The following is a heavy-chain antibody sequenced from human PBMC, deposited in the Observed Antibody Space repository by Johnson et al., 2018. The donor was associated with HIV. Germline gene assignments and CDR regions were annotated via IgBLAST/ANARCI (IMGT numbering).Heavy chain of an antibody. D-gene: IGHD3-22*01. CDR1: GFTFSDYY. J-gene: IGHJ3*02. V-gene: IGHV3-30-3*01. CDR3: ARCYDSSAYYYVGAFDI. CDR2: IWYDGSNK. Sequence: QMLLVESGGGVVQPGRSLRLSCAASGFTFSDYYMSWIRQAPGKGLEWVAVIWYDGSNKYYADSVKGRFTISRDNSKNTLSLQMNSLRAEDTAVYYCARCYDSSAYYYVGAFDIWGQGTMVTVSS.